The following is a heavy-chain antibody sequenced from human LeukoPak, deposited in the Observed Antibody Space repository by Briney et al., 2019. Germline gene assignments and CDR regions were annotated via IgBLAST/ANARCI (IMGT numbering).Heavy chain of an antibody. CDR1: GSSTSAYY. Sequence: PSETLSLTCTVSGSSTSAYYWRWIRQPPGKELEWIGYSYSGGNANYNPSLKSRVTISIDTSENQFSLRLTSVTAADTAIYFCAHSKRGGGYYINAFAVWGQGALVTISS. D-gene: IGHD1-26*01. V-gene: IGHV4-59*01. CDR3: AHSKRGGGYYINAFAV. J-gene: IGHJ3*01. CDR2: SYSGGNA.